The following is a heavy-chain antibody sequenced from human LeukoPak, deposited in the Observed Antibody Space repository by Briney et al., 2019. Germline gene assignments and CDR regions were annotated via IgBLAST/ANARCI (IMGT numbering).Heavy chain of an antibody. J-gene: IGHJ4*02. CDR3: ATDSSPFDF. D-gene: IGHD6-13*01. CDR2: ISGGGDAT. Sequence: GGSLRLSCVASGLTFNTYPMAWVRQAPGKGLEWVSRISGGGDATYYTDSVKGRFTISRDNSKNTLFLQMNSLRAEDTAIYFCATDSSPFDFWGQGTLVTVSS. CDR1: GLTFNTYP. V-gene: IGHV3-23*01.